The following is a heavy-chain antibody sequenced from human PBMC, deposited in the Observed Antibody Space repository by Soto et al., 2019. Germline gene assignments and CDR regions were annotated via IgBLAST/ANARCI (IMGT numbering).Heavy chain of an antibody. Sequence: SQTLSLTCAISGDSFSSNSVAWNWIRQSPSRGLEWLGRTYYRSKWYNDYATTVKSRITINPDTSKNQFSLQLNSVTPEDTAVYFCARTRVYDSYTYYGMAVWGQGTTVTVSS. CDR1: GDSFSSNSVA. D-gene: IGHD5-18*01. CDR3: ARTRVYDSYTYYGMAV. CDR2: TYYRSKWYN. V-gene: IGHV6-1*01. J-gene: IGHJ6*02.